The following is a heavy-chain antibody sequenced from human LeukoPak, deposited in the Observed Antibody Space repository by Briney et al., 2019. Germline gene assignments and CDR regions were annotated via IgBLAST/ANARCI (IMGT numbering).Heavy chain of an antibody. CDR2: IFHSGSA. Sequence: SETLSLTCTVSGGSMSTHYWSWIRQPPGKGLEWVGFIFHSGSATYNPSLQSRLAISLDTSSNQFSLKLSSVTAADTAAYYCARVSVGGTGPDYWGQGTLVTVAS. CDR3: ARVSVGGTGPDY. J-gene: IGHJ4*02. D-gene: IGHD1-14*01. V-gene: IGHV4-59*11. CDR1: GGSMSTHY.